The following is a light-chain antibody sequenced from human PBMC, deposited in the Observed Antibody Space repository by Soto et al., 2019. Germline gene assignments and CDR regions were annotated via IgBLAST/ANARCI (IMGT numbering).Light chain of an antibody. J-gene: IGLJ3*02. CDR3: SSYTGSNIV. CDR1: ISDVGGYNY. V-gene: IGLV2-14*01. Sequence: QSALTQPASVSGSPGQSITISCTGTISDVGGYNYVSWYQQHPGKAPKFMIYEVSNRPSGVSSRFSGSKSGNTASLIISGLQAEDEANYYCSSYTGSNIVFGGGTKLTVL. CDR2: EVS.